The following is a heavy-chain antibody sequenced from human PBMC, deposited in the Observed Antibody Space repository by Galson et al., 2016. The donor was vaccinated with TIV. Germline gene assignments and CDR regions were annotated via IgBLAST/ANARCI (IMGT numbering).Heavy chain of an antibody. Sequence: SETLSLTCAVFGGSLSGSQWSWVRQSPEKGLEWLAEINHFGSANYKPSPKSRLTISIDTSKKQFSLKMTSMTAADSAVYYCARGRWGNSAVAYYYHFDVWGEGTTVTVSS. CDR1: GGSLSGSQ. CDR3: ARGRWGNSAVAYYYHFDV. D-gene: IGHD3-16*01. J-gene: IGHJ6*03. V-gene: IGHV4-34*01. CDR2: INHFGSA.